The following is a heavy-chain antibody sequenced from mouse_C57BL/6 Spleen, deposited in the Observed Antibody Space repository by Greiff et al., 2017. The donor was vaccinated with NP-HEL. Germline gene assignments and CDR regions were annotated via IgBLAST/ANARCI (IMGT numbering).Heavy chain of an antibody. J-gene: IGHJ4*01. Sequence: VKLMESGAELVRPGASVKLSCKASGYTFTDYYINWVKQRPGQGLEWIARIYPGSGNTYYNEKFKGKATLTAEKSSSTAYMQLSSLTSEDSAVYFCARDLAYYSMDYWGQGTSVTVSS. V-gene: IGHV1-76*01. CDR3: ARDLAYYSMDY. CDR1: GYTFTDYY. CDR2: IYPGSGNT.